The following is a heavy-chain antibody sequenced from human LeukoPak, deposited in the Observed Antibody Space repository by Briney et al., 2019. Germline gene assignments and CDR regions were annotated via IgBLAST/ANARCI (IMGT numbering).Heavy chain of an antibody. CDR2: IIPILGIA. J-gene: IGHJ3*02. D-gene: IGHD1-14*01. CDR1: VGTLSSYA. V-gene: IGHV1-69*04. CDR3: ATGTGGLDAFDI. Sequence: SVKVSCKASVGTLSSYAISWVRQAPGHGVEWMGRIIPILGIANYAQKFQGRVTITADKSTSTAYMELSSLRSEDTAVYYCATGTGGLDAFDIWGQGTMVTVSS.